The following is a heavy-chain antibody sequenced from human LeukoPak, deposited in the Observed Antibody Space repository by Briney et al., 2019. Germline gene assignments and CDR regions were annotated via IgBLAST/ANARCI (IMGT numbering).Heavy chain of an antibody. J-gene: IGHJ6*03. CDR3: AKRTNNGGGEWLGYYYYYYMDV. V-gene: IGHV3-23*01. CDR2: ISGSGGSK. Sequence: GGSLRLSCAAAGFTFSSYGMSWVRQAPGKGLEWVSAISGSGGSKYYADSVRGRFTISRDNSKNTLYLKMNRLRAETTAVYYWAKRTNNGGGEWLGYYYYYYMDVWGKGTTVTVSS. CDR1: GFTFSSYG. D-gene: IGHD6-19*01.